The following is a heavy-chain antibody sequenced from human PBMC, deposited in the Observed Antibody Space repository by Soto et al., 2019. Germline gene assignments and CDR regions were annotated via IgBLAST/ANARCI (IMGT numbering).Heavy chain of an antibody. CDR3: VKGASSGTYYGMDV. CDR2: LNWDGGSI. Sequence: EVQLVESGGGLVQPGKSLRLSCAASGFDFDDYAMHWVRQRPGRGLEWVSGLNWDGGSIGYADSVKGRFTISRDNVYTSVNPEMNSLKAEDTALYYCVKGASSGTYYGMDVWGQGTTVTVSS. V-gene: IGHV3-9*01. J-gene: IGHJ6*02. D-gene: IGHD1-26*01. CDR1: GFDFDDYA.